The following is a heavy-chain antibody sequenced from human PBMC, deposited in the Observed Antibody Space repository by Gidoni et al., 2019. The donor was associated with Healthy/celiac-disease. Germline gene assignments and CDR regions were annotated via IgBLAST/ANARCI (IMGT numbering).Heavy chain of an antibody. V-gene: IGHV4-4*02. CDR1: GGSISSSNW. CDR2: IYHSGST. Sequence: QVQLQESGPGLVKPSGTLSLTCAVSGGSISSSNWWSWVRQPPGKGLEWIGEIYHSGSTNYNPSLKSRVTISVDKSKNQFSLKLSSVTAADTAVYYCARESLRSYEGGSDAFDIWGQGTMVTVSS. D-gene: IGHD3-10*01. J-gene: IGHJ3*02. CDR3: ARESLRSYEGGSDAFDI.